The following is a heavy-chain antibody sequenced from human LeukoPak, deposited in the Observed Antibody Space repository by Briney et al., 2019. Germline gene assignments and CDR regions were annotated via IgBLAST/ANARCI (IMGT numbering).Heavy chain of an antibody. D-gene: IGHD5-18*01. J-gene: IGHJ4*02. Sequence: SETLSLTCTVSGGSINSGDFYWTWIRQPPGGGLEWIGYIHFSGTTYYYPSLKSRVTISVDTSKNQFSLKLSSVTAADTAVYYCARDGGGWLQWDYFDYWGQGTLVTVSS. CDR2: IHFSGTT. CDR3: ARDGGGWLQWDYFDY. V-gene: IGHV4-30-4*02. CDR1: GGSINSGDFY.